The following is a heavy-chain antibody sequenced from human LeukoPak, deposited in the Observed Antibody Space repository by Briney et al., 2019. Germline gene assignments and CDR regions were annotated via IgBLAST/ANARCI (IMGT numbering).Heavy chain of an antibody. V-gene: IGHV3-48*03. Sequence: PGGSLRLSCAASGFXFSSYEVNWVRQAPGKGLEWVSYISSSGSTMYYADSVKGRFTVSRDNAKNSLFLQMNSLRAEDTAVYYCARVRVTVTTLDYWGQGALVTVSS. J-gene: IGHJ4*02. CDR3: ARVRVTVTTLDY. CDR2: ISSSGSTM. CDR1: GFXFSSYE. D-gene: IGHD4-17*01.